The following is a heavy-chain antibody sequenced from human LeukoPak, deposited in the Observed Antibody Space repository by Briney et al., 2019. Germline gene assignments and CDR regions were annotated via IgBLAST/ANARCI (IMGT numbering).Heavy chain of an antibody. CDR3: TKGSGFSYGSSRFDS. J-gene: IGHJ4*02. CDR2: ISADAGST. V-gene: IGHV3-23*01. D-gene: IGHD5-18*01. CDR1: GFSFGNYA. Sequence: GGSLRLSCAASGFSFGNYAMKWVRQAPGKGLEWVSSISADAGSTYYADSVRGRFTISRDNSKNTLNLQMNSLRAEDTAIYYCTKGSGFSYGSSRFDSWGQGTVVTVSS.